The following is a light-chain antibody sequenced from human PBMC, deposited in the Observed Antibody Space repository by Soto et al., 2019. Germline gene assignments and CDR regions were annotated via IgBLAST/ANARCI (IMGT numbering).Light chain of an antibody. J-gene: IGLJ3*02. CDR1: SSNIGAGYD. Sequence: QPLLTQPPSVSGSPGQRVTISCTGSSSNIGAGYDVHWYQQLPGTAPKLLIYGNGNRPSGVPDRFSGSKSGTSASLAIAGLQAEDETDYYCQSYDSSLSGWVFGGGTKLTVL. CDR2: GNG. V-gene: IGLV1-40*01. CDR3: QSYDSSLSGWV.